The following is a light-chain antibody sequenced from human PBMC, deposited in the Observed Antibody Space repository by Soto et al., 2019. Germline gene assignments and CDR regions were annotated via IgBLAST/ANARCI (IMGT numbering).Light chain of an antibody. CDR2: DVN. V-gene: IGLV2-14*03. CDR1: SSDVGGYNF. J-gene: IGLJ1*01. CDR3: CSYTSSSTHV. Sequence: QSALTQPTSVSGSPGQSITISCTGTSSDVGGYNFVSWYQQHPGKVPKLMIFDVNRRPSGVSDRFSGSKSGNTASLTISGLQAEDEGDYYCCSYTSSSTHVFGSGTKLTVL.